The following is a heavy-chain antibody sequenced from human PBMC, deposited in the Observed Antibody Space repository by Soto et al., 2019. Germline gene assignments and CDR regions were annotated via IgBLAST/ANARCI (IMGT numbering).Heavy chain of an antibody. CDR2: IWYDGSNK. J-gene: IGHJ4*02. V-gene: IGHV3-33*01. D-gene: IGHD6-13*01. Sequence: PGGSLRLSCAASGFIFSNYGVHWVRQAPGKGLEWVAVIWYDGSNKYYADSVKGRFTISRDNSKNTLYLQMNSLRAEDTAVYYCARDLSNSWYLDSWGQGTLVTVSS. CDR1: GFIFSNYG. CDR3: ARDLSNSWYLDS.